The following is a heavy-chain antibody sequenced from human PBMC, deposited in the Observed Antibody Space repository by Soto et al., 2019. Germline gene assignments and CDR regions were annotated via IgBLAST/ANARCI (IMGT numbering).Heavy chain of an antibody. CDR1: GFTFSSYG. CDR2: IWYDGSNK. D-gene: IGHD3-16*01. Sequence: LKISCAASGFTFSSYGMHWVRQAPGKGLEWVAVIWYDGSNKYYADSVKGRFTISRDNSKNTLYLQMNSLRAEDTAVYYCARGRGPNRDPRPNYYYYYGMDVWGQGTTVTVSS. J-gene: IGHJ6*02. CDR3: ARGRGPNRDPRPNYYYYYGMDV. V-gene: IGHV3-33*01.